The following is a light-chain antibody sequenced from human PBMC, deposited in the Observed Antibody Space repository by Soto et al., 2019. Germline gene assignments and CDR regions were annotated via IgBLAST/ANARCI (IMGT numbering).Light chain of an antibody. CDR3: RQALQTPRT. CDR1: ESLLHSNGYNY. V-gene: IGKV2-28*01. J-gene: IGKJ3*01. CDR2: LGS. Sequence: DIVMTQSPLSLPVTPGEPASISCRSSESLLHSNGYNYFHWYLQKPGQSPHLLIYLGSNRASGVPDRFSGSGAGTDFTLKISRVEAEDVGVYYCRQALQTPRTFGPGTKVEIK.